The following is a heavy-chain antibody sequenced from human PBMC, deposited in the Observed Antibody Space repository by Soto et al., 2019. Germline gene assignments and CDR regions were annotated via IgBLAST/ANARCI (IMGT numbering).Heavy chain of an antibody. J-gene: IGHJ4*02. V-gene: IGHV3-74*01. CDR3: ARDTDGLHY. CDR2: INTDGSIT. CDR1: GLIFSNYK. Sequence: GGSLRLSCSASGLIFSNYKMHWVRQAPGKGLVWVSRINTDGSITDYADSVKGRFTVSRDNPKNTLYLQMNSLRAEDTAVYYCARDTDGLHYWGQGTLVTVSS.